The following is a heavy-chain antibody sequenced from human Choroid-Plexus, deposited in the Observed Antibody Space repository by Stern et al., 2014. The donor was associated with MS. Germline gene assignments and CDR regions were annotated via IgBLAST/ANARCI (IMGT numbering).Heavy chain of an antibody. Sequence: VQLVESGGGVVQPGRPLRLSCVASGFTLGSCAMHWVRQAPGKGLECVAGVSYDGSNKYYADSVKGSFTISRDNSQNTLYMQMSSLRPEDTAVYYCAKDRQYLTYFFDHWGQGSLVTVSS. CDR1: GFTLGSCA. CDR3: AKDRQYLTYFFDH. J-gene: IGHJ5*02. D-gene: IGHD2/OR15-2a*01. CDR2: VSYDGSNK. V-gene: IGHV3-30*18.